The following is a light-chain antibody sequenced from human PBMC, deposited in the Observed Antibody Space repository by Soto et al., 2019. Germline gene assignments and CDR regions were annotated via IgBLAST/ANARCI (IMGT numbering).Light chain of an antibody. CDR3: SSYTSSSTRV. Sequence: QSVLTQPASVSGSPGQSITISCTGTSSDVGGYNYVSWYQQHPGKAPKLMIYEVSNWPSGVSNRFSGSKSGNTASLTISGLQAEDEADYYCSSYTSSSTRVFGDGTKVNV. J-gene: IGLJ1*01. V-gene: IGLV2-14*01. CDR2: EVS. CDR1: SSDVGGYNY.